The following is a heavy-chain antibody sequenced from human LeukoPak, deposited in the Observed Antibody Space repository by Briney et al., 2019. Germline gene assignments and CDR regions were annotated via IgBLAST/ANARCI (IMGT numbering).Heavy chain of an antibody. Sequence: SETLSLTCTVSGGSISRYYWSWIRQPPGKGLEWIGYIYYSGSTNYNPSLKSRVTVSVDTSNNQFSLKLSSVTAADTGVYDCARENTMVRGAFDACDIWGQGTMVTVS. CDR3: ARENTMVRGAFDACDI. V-gene: IGHV4-59*01. D-gene: IGHD3-10*01. CDR2: IYYSGST. CDR1: GGSISRYY. J-gene: IGHJ3*02.